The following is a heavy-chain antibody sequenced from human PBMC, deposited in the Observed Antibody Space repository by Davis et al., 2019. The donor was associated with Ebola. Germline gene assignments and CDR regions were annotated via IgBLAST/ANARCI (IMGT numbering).Heavy chain of an antibody. V-gene: IGHV4-39*01. CDR2: IYYSGST. Sequence: SETLSLTCTVSGGSISSSSYYWGWIRQPPGKGLEWIGSIYYSGSTYYNPSLKSRVNISVDTSKNQFSLELTSPTATDTAVYYCARSKASGWGSHNWFDPWGQGTPVIVSS. CDR3: ARSKASGWGSHNWFDP. J-gene: IGHJ5*02. CDR1: GGSISSSSYY. D-gene: IGHD6-19*01.